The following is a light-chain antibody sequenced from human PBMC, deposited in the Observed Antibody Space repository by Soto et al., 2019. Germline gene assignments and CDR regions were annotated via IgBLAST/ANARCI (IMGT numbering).Light chain of an antibody. CDR2: DAS. J-gene: IGKJ3*01. Sequence: DIQMTHSPSSLSASVGDRVTITCQASEDIRKYLNWYQQKPGKAPNLLISDASNLERGVPTRFGGGGSGTDFTFTISSLQPEDVATYYCQQYAALPFTFGPGTTVDI. CDR3: QQYAALPFT. CDR1: EDIRKY. V-gene: IGKV1-33*01.